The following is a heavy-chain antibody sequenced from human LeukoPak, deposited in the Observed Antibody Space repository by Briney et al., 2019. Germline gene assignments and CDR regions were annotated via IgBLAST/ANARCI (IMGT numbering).Heavy chain of an antibody. CDR1: GYSISSDYY. D-gene: IGHD5-18*01. CDR3: ARARLDTAMTSRVYYYYYMDV. J-gene: IGHJ6*03. Sequence: SETLSLTCTVFGYSISSDYYWGWIRQPPGKGLEWIGEINHSGSTNYNPSLKSRVTISVDTSKNQFSLKLSSVTAADTAVYYCARARLDTAMTSRVYYYYYMDVWGKGTTVTVSS. V-gene: IGHV4-38-2*02. CDR2: INHSGST.